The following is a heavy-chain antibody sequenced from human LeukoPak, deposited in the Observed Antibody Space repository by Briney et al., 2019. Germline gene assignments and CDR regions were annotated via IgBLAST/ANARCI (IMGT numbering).Heavy chain of an antibody. J-gene: IGHJ3*02. Sequence: GGSLRLSCAASGFTFRRHTMNWVRQAPGKGLEWVSSIPPRDSYIYTSDSVKGRFTISRDNAKNSLYLQMNSLRAEDTAVYYCTRDRDDDSSGSIDDAFDIWGQGTMVTVSS. CDR2: IPPRDSYI. V-gene: IGHV3-21*01. CDR1: GFTFRRHT. D-gene: IGHD3-22*01. CDR3: TRDRDDDSSGSIDDAFDI.